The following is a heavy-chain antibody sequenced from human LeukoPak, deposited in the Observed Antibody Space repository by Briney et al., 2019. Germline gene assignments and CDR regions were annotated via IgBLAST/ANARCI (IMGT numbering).Heavy chain of an antibody. J-gene: IGHJ4*02. D-gene: IGHD6-13*01. CDR1: GFTFSSYA. Sequence: GSLRLSCSASGFTFSSYAMHWVRQAPGKGLEYVSAISSNGGSTYYADSAKGRFTISRDNSKNTLYLQMNSLRAEDTAAYYCVKISFLAAAGNYWGQGTLVTVSS. CDR2: ISSNGGST. V-gene: IGHV3-64D*06. CDR3: VKISFLAAAGNY.